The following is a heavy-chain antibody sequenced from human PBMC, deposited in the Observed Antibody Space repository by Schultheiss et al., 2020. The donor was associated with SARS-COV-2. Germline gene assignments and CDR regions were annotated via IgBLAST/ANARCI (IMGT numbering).Heavy chain of an antibody. D-gene: IGHD6-13*01. CDR1: GFTFSSYA. Sequence: GGSLRLSCAASGFTFSSYAMSWVRQAPGKGLEWVSAISGSGGSTYYADSVKGRFTISRDNSKNTLYLQMNSLRAEDTAVYYCARSTAAAGTGWFDPWGQGTLVTVSS. V-gene: IGHV3-23*01. J-gene: IGHJ5*02. CDR3: ARSTAAAGTGWFDP. CDR2: ISGSGGST.